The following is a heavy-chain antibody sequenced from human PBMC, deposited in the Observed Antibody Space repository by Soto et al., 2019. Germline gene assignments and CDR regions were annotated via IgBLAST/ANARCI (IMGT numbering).Heavy chain of an antibody. Sequence: VQLVESGGGLAQPGGSLRLSCAASGFTFSSYWRRWVRQTPEKGLERVANIKLGGTETYYVDSVRGRFTISRDNAKNALYLQMSSRRAEDTAVYYCAREPYPLRLEDAFDIWGRGTMGTVSS. CDR3: AREPYPLRLEDAFDI. V-gene: IGHV3-7*04. CDR2: IKLGGTET. J-gene: IGHJ3*02. CDR1: GFTFSSYW.